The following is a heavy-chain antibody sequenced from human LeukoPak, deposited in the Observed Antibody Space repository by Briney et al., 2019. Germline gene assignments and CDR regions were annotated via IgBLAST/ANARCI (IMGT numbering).Heavy chain of an antibody. CDR1: GFTFSSYG. J-gene: IGHJ4*02. Sequence: PGRSLRLSCAASGFTFSSYGMHWVRQAPGKGLEWVAVISYDGSNKYYADSVKGRFTISRDNAKNSLYLQMNSLRAEDTALYYCARDLDVAAAGRDNYFDYWGQGTLVTVSS. CDR2: ISYDGSNK. CDR3: ARDLDVAAAGRDNYFDY. D-gene: IGHD6-13*01. V-gene: IGHV3-30*03.